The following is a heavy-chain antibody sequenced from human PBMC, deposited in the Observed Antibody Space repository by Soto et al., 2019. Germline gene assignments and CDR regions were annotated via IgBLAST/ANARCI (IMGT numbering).Heavy chain of an antibody. CDR3: ARDLVAARKVDY. J-gene: IGHJ4*02. Sequence: EVQLVESGGGLVKPGGSLRLSCAASGFTFSSYSMNWVRQAPGKGLEWVSSISSSSSYIYYADSVKGRFTISRDNAKNSLYLQMNSLRAEDTAVYYCARDLVAARKVDYWGQGTLVTVSS. CDR1: GFTFSSYS. D-gene: IGHD6-6*01. CDR2: ISSSSSYI. V-gene: IGHV3-21*01.